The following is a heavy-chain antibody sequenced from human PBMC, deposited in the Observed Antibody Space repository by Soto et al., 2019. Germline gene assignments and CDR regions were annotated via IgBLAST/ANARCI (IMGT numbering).Heavy chain of an antibody. D-gene: IGHD1-1*01. V-gene: IGHV1-18*01. Sequence: QVQLVQSGAEVRKPGASVKVSCKASGYTFTDYGVSWVRQAPGQGLEWMGWINTYNAKTNYAPKVQARVTMTTDTSTTTAYMELKSLKSDDTDVYYCAGDKYAGGGDFWGQGTQVTVSS. CDR1: GYTFTDYG. J-gene: IGHJ4*02. CDR3: AGDKYAGGGDF. CDR2: INTYNAKT.